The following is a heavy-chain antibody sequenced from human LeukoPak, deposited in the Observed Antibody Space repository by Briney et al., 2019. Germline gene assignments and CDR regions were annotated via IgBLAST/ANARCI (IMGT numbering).Heavy chain of an antibody. D-gene: IGHD3-22*01. V-gene: IGHV4-34*01. CDR3: VRGSLYYDSSGRPDY. CDR2: INHSGST. Sequence: PSETLSLTCVVYGGSFSGYYWTWIRQPPGKGLEWIGEINHSGSTNYNPSLKSRVTISVDTSKNQISLKLSSVTAADTAVYYCVRGSLYYDSSGRPDYWGQGILVTVSS. CDR1: GGSFSGYY. J-gene: IGHJ4*02.